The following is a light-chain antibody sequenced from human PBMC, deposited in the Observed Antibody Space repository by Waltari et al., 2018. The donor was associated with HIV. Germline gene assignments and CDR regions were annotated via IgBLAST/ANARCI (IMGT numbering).Light chain of an antibody. CDR1: SSNIGSNY. V-gene: IGLV1-47*01. J-gene: IGLJ3*02. CDR3: ASWDDSLSAWL. CDR2: RNN. Sequence: QTVLTQPPSASETPGRTITISCSGSSSNIGSNYVYWYVQLPHTDPKLLICRNNHRPSGVPGRFAGSKSGTSASLAISDRQSDDDADYYCASWDDSLSAWLFGGGTKLTVL.